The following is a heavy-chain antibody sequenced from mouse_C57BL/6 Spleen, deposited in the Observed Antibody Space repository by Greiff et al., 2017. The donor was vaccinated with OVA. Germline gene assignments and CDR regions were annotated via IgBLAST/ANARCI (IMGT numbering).Heavy chain of an antibody. Sequence: QVQLQQSGPGLVQPSQSLSITCTVSGFSLTSYGVHWVRQSPGKGLEWLGVIWSGGSTDYNAAFISRLSISKDNSKSQVFFKMNSLQAADTAIYYCARNHYGSSYAMDYWGQGTSVTVSS. V-gene: IGHV2-2*01. J-gene: IGHJ4*01. D-gene: IGHD1-1*01. CDR3: ARNHYGSSYAMDY. CDR2: IWSGGST. CDR1: GFSLTSYG.